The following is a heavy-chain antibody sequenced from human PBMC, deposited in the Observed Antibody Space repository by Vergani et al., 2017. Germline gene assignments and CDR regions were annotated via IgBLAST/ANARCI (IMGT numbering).Heavy chain of an antibody. J-gene: IGHJ4*02. Sequence: QLPLQESGPGLVKPSETLSLTCTVSGASINSRHYYWGWIRQPPGKGPEWIGSVYFSGATYYNPALKSRVTISADTSKNQFSLKLNSVTAADTAVYYCVRDYDIVTGYYSYYFDNWGQGILVTVSS. CDR1: GASINSRHYY. CDR2: VYFSGAT. D-gene: IGHD3-9*01. V-gene: IGHV4-39*02. CDR3: VRDYDIVTGYYSYYFDN.